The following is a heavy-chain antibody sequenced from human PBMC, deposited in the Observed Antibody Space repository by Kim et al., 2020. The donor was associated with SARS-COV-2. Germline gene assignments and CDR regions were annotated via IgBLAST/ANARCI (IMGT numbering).Heavy chain of an antibody. V-gene: IGHV3-21*01. CDR3: ARKFDP. CDR2: SSSYI. Sequence: SSSYIYYADSVKGRFTISRDNAKNSLYLQMNSLRAEDTAVYYCARKFDPWGQGTLVTVSS. J-gene: IGHJ5*02.